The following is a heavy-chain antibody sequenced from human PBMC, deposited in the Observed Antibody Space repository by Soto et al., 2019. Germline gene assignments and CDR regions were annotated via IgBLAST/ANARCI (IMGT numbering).Heavy chain of an antibody. CDR3: GRVIEGATRHTDFDS. Sequence: QLQLQESGPGLVKPSETLSLTCAVSGVSIHNNHSFWGWIRHLPGKGLEFIGSVYYSGGAYYNPSLKTRVTIPLDTSKNQFSLRVNSVTAADTAIYYCGRVIEGATRHTDFDSWGQGTLVTVSS. CDR2: VYYSGGA. J-gene: IGHJ5*01. CDR1: GVSIHNNHSF. V-gene: IGHV4-39*01. D-gene: IGHD3-22*01.